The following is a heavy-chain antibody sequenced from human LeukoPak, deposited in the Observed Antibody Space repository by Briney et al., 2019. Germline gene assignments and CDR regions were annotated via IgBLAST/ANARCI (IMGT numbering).Heavy chain of an antibody. V-gene: IGHV1-2*04. D-gene: IGHD2-15*01. J-gene: IGHJ6*02. CDR2: INPNSGGT. Sequence: EASVKVSCKASGYTFTGYYMHWVRQAPGQGLEWMGWINPNSGGTNYAQKFQGWVTMTRDTSISTAYMELSRLRSDDTAVYYCARGEGPYCSGGSCYLPNYYYGMDVWGQGTTVTVSS. CDR3: ARGEGPYCSGGSCYLPNYYYGMDV. CDR1: GYTFTGYY.